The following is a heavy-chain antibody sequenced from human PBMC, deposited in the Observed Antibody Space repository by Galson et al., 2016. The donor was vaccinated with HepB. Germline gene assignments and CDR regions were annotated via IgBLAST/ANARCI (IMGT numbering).Heavy chain of an antibody. V-gene: IGHV4-30-2*01. CDR2: IYHSGSA. D-gene: IGHD7-27*01. J-gene: IGHJ5*02. Sequence: TLSLTCGVSNGPISSGRHPWSWIRQPPGKGLEWIGYIYHSGSAYYSPSLRSRVTMSVDKSKNQFSLKVTSVTAEDTAMYCCARGGALGWFDPWGQGILVSVSS. CDR3: ARGGALGWFDP. CDR1: NGPISSGRHP.